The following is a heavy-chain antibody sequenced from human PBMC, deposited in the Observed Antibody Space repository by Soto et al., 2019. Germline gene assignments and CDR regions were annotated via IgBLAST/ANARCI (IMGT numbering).Heavy chain of an antibody. D-gene: IGHD3-22*01. CDR2: IKSKTDGGTI. Sequence: EVQLVESGGGLVKPGGSLRLSCAASDFTFSNAWMSWVRQAPGKGLEWVGRIKSKTDGGTIDYAAPVKGRFTISREDQKNTLYLQMNSLKTEDTAMYYCTTYYYDSSGCIWGQGTMVTVSP. CDR3: TTYYYDSSGCI. J-gene: IGHJ3*02. CDR1: DFTFSNAW. V-gene: IGHV3-15*07.